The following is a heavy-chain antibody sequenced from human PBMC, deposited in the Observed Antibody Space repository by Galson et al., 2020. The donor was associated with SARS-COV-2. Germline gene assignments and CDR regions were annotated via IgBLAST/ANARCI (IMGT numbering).Heavy chain of an antibody. V-gene: IGHV4-59*01. CDR2: IYYSGST. D-gene: IGHD3-10*01. CDR1: GGSITSYY. CDR3: ARAKRITVVRGVIPLYYFDY. Sequence: SETLSLTCTVSGGSITSYYWSWIRQPPGKGLEWIGYIYYSGSTNYNPSLKSRVTISIDTSKTQFSLRLSSVTAADTAVYYCARAKRITVVRGVIPLYYFDYWGQGTLVTVSS. J-gene: IGHJ4*02.